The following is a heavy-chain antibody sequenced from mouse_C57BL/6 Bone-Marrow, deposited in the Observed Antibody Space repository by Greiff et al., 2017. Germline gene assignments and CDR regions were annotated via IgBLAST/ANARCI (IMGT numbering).Heavy chain of an antibody. CDR2: IYPGDGDT. J-gene: IGHJ4*01. V-gene: IGHV1-80*01. Sequence: QVQLQQSGAELVKPGASVKISCKASGYAFSSYWMNWVKQRPGKGLEWIGQIYPGDGDTNYNGKFKGKATRTADNSSSTAYMQLISLTSEDAAVYFCARSVYGFYALGYWGQGTSVTVAS. CDR1: GYAFSSYW. D-gene: IGHD2-10*02. CDR3: ARSVYGFYALGY.